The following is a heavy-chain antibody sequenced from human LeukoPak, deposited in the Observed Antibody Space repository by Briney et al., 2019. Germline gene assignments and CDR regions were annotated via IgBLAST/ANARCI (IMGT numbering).Heavy chain of an antibody. V-gene: IGHV4-61*02. CDR2: IYTSGST. CDR3: ARTYSSGWSSPFDY. CDR1: GGSISSGSYY. D-gene: IGHD6-19*01. J-gene: IGHJ4*02. Sequence: PSETLSLTCTVSGGSISSGSYYWSWIRQPAGKGLEWIGRIYTSGSTNYNPSLKSRVTISVDTSKNQFSLKLSSVTAADTAVYYCARTYSSGWSSPFDYWGQGTLVTVSS.